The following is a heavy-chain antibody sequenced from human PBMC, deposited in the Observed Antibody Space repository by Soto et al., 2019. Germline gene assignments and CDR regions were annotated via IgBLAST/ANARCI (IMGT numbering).Heavy chain of an antibody. CDR3: VRQGFGARNSRVDV. D-gene: IGHD3-10*01. CDR2: IYYSGST. J-gene: IGHJ6*04. V-gene: IGHV4-61*08. CDR1: GGSISSGGYY. Sequence: SETLSLTCTVSGGSISSGGYYWYWIRQHPGKGLEWIGYIYYSGSTNYNPSLKSRVTISVDTSKNQFSLKLSSVTAPDTGVYYCVRQGFGARNSRVDVWGKENTATDSS.